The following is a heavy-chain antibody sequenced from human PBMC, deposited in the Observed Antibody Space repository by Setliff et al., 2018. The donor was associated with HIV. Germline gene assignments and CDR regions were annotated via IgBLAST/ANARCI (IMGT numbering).Heavy chain of an antibody. CDR1: GGTFSSYA. Sequence: SVKVSCKVSGGTFSSYAINWVRQAPGQGLEWMGGSIPILGIPNYAQKFQGRVTMTRDTSISTAYMELSRLRSDDTAVYYCARLGIQLWSYAFDIWGQGTMVTVSS. J-gene: IGHJ3*02. D-gene: IGHD5-18*01. CDR3: ARLGIQLWSYAFDI. CDR2: SIPILGIP. V-gene: IGHV1-69*10.